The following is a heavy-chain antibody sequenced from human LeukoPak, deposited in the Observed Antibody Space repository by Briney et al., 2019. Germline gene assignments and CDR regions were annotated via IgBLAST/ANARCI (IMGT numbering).Heavy chain of an antibody. CDR1: GGSISSGGYY. Sequence: SETLSLTCTVSGGSISSGGYYWSWIRQHPGKGLEWIGYIYYSGSTYYNPSLKSRVIISVDTSKNQFSLKLSSVTAADTAVYYCARQITHYGGNFGWFDYWGQGTLVTVSS. CDR3: ARQITHYGGNFGWFDY. CDR2: IYYSGST. J-gene: IGHJ4*02. V-gene: IGHV4-31*03. D-gene: IGHD4-23*01.